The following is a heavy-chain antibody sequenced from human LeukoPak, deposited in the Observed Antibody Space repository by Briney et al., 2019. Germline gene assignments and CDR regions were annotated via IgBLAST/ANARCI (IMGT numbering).Heavy chain of an antibody. Sequence: TSETLSLTCTVSGGSISSGSYYWSWIRQPAGKGLEWIGRIYTSGSTNYNPSLKSRVTISVDTSKNQFSLKLSSVTAADTAVYYCARDRYDSGWYGAYYYYMDVWGKGTTVTISS. D-gene: IGHD6-19*01. CDR3: ARDRYDSGWYGAYYYYMDV. CDR2: IYTSGST. J-gene: IGHJ6*03. CDR1: GGSISSGSYY. V-gene: IGHV4-61*02.